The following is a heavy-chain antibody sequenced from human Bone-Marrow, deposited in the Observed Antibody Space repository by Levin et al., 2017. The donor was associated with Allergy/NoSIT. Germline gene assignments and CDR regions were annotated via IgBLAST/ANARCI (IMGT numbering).Heavy chain of an antibody. CDR3: ARGGLYTYGYGDY. D-gene: IGHD5-18*01. J-gene: IGHJ4*02. CDR2: ISPEGSTK. V-gene: IGHV3-30*03. CDR1: GFMFDNYG. Sequence: GESLKISCAASGFMFDNYGMHWVRQAPGKGLEWVAVISPEGSTKYHVDSVEGRFTISRDNSKSTLHLQMNSLRAEDAGVYYCARGGLYTYGYGDYWGQGTPVTVSS.